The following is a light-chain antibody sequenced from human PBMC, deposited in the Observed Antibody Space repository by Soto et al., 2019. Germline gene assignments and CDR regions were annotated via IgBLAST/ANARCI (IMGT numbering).Light chain of an antibody. J-gene: IGKJ4*01. Sequence: EIVLTQSPGILSLSPGERAALSCRASQSIRTYLAWYQQRPGQAPRLLIYDASKRASGIPARFSGSGSGTDFTLTISSLEPEDFALYYCQQRSEWPLTFGGGTKVEIK. CDR1: QSIRTY. V-gene: IGKV3-11*01. CDR3: QQRSEWPLT. CDR2: DAS.